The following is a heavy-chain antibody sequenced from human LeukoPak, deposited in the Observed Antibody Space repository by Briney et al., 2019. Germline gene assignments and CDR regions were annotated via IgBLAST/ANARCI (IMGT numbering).Heavy chain of an antibody. CDR3: ARDWDYYDSSPGY. Sequence: ASVKVSCKASGYTFTSHGINWVRQATGQGLEWMGWMNPNSGNTGYAQKFQGRVTMTRNTSISTAYMELSSLRSEDTAVYYCARDWDYYDSSPGYWGQGTLVTVSS. D-gene: IGHD3-22*01. CDR1: GYTFTSHG. CDR2: MNPNSGNT. V-gene: IGHV1-8*02. J-gene: IGHJ4*02.